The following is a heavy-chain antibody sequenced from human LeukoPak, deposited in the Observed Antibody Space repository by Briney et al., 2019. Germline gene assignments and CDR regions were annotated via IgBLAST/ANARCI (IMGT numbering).Heavy chain of an antibody. CDR3: ARGYDSSGYYI. J-gene: IGHJ4*02. D-gene: IGHD3-22*01. Sequence: SETLSLTCTVSGGSLSSYYWSWIRQPPGKGLEWIGYICYSGSTNYNPSLKSRVTISVDTSKNQFSLKLSSVTAADTAVYYCARGYDSSGYYIWGQGTLVTVSS. V-gene: IGHV4-59*12. CDR2: ICYSGST. CDR1: GGSLSSYY.